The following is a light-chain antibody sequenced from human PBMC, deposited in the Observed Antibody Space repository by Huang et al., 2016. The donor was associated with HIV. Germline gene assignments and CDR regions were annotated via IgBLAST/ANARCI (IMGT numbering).Light chain of an antibody. J-gene: IGKJ2*01. CDR1: QSLSNH. V-gene: IGKV3-15*01. Sequence: EILLTHSPATLSVSLGERVTLSCRASQSLSNHLAWYQQKPGQAPRLLIDGASTRATASPARFSGSASGTEFTLTISSLQSEDFAVYYCQQYHNWPPYTFGQGTKLEI. CDR3: QQYHNWPPYT. CDR2: GAS.